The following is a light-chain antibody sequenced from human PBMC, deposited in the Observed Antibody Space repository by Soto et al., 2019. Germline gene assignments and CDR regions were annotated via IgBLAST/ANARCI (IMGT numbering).Light chain of an antibody. CDR3: QQYNNWPPYT. CDR1: QSVSSN. CDR2: GAS. V-gene: IGKV3-15*01. Sequence: EIVMTQSPATLSVSPGERATLSCRASQSVSSNLAWYQQKPGQAPRLLIYGASTRATSIPARFSGSGSGTAFTLTISSLQSEDFALYYCQQYNNWPPYTFGQGTKLEIK. J-gene: IGKJ2*01.